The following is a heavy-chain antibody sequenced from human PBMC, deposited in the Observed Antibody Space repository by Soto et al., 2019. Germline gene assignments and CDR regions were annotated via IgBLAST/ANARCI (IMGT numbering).Heavy chain of an antibody. CDR2: ISPYNGHT. CDR3: ARELTIVPATHPRLENYGMDV. V-gene: IGHV1-18*01. CDR1: GYSFTSYG. Sequence: QVQLVQSAGEVKKPGASVKVSCKASGYSFTSYGISWVRRAPGQGLEWRGWISPYNGHTQFVERFQGRVTMTTDTSTKTAYMELRNLRSDDTDHDYCARELTIVPATHPRLENYGMDVWGQGTTVIVSS. J-gene: IGHJ6*02. D-gene: IGHD2-2*01.